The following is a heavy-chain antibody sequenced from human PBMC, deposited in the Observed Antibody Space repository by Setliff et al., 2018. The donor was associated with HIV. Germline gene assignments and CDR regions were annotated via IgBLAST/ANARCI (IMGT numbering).Heavy chain of an antibody. CDR3: ARGGLRQWNGF. Sequence: PSETLSLTCVASGGSLSSYYWNWIRQTPGKGLEWIGEIHPTGHINYNPSLKSRVTISVVTSKNQFSLRLTSVTAADTGVYYCARGGLRQWNGFWGQGTLVTVSS. J-gene: IGHJ4*02. V-gene: IGHV4-34*01. CDR2: IHPTGHI. D-gene: IGHD3-3*01. CDR1: GGSLSSYY.